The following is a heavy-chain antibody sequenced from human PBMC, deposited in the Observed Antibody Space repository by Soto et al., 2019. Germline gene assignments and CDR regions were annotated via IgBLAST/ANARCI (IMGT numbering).Heavy chain of an antibody. J-gene: IGHJ4*02. V-gene: IGHV3-23*01. CDR1: GLTFSGSA. CDR3: AKIRSIAAAFSDY. Sequence: GGSLRLSCAASGLTFSGSAMSWVRQAPGKGLEWVSSISVTGASTYYADSVQGRFTVSRDNSKDTFFLEMNSLRAEDTAVYFCAKIRSIAAAFSDYWGQGTLVTVSS. CDR2: ISVTGAST. D-gene: IGHD6-13*01.